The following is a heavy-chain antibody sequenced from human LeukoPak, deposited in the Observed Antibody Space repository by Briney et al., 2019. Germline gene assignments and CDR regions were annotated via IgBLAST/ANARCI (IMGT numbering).Heavy chain of an antibody. CDR3: ARRSSIATRLFDF. CDR1: GYSFTSYL. J-gene: IGHJ4*02. Sequence: GESLKISCKGSGYSFTSYLIGWVRQMPGKGLECMGIIYPGDSDTKYSPSFQGQVTISADKSITTTYLQWSSLKASDTAIYYCARRSSIATRLFDFWGQGTLVTVSS. D-gene: IGHD6-6*01. CDR2: IYPGDSDT. V-gene: IGHV5-51*01.